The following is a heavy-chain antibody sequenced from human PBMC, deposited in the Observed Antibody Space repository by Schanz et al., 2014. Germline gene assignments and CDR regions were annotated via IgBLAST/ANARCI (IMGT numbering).Heavy chain of an antibody. D-gene: IGHD1-7*01. Sequence: VQLVESGGALVQPGGSLRLSCSASGFTFSDHWMSWVRQPPGKGLEWLGRVRNRRNSDIIEYAASVEGRFTISRDESKNSVYLQMNSLQTDDTAVYYCFSMHYGNSVYWGQGTLVTVSS. V-gene: IGHV3-72*01. CDR1: GFTFSDHW. CDR2: VRNRRNSDII. J-gene: IGHJ4*02. CDR3: FSMHYGNSVY.